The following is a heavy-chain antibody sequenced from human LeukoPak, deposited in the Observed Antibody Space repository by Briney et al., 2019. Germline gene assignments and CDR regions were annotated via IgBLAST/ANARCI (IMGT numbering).Heavy chain of an antibody. CDR1: GFTFSSYS. Sequence: PGGSLRLSCAASGFTFSSYSMRWVRQAPGKGLEWVSYISSGSSAIHYTDSVKGRFTISRDNAKNSLYLQMNSLRAEDTAVYYWARVESRVDYWGQGTLVTVSS. V-gene: IGHV3-48*04. D-gene: IGHD3-3*01. J-gene: IGHJ4*02. CDR2: ISSGSSAI. CDR3: ARVESRVDY.